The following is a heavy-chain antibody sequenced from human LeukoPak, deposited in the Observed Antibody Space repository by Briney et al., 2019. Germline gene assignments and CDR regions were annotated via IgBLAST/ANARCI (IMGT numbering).Heavy chain of an antibody. D-gene: IGHD5-12*01. CDR3: AKDGYDLDYYYYGMDV. Sequence: GGSLRLSCACSGFTFSSYGMHGVRQAPGKGLAGVAVISYEGSNKYSADSVKARFTISRDNSKNTLYLKMNSLRAEDTAVYYCAKDGYDLDYYYYGMDVWGQGTTVTVSS. CDR1: GFTFSSYG. CDR2: ISYEGSNK. V-gene: IGHV3-30*18. J-gene: IGHJ6*02.